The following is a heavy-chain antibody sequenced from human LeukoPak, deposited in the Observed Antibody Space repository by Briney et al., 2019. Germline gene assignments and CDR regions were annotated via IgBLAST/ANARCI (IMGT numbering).Heavy chain of an antibody. D-gene: IGHD2/OR15-2a*01. J-gene: IGHJ4*02. CDR3: ARARGIDY. V-gene: IGHV4-59*01. CDR1: GGSISSYY. CDR2: IYYSGST. Sequence: PSETLSLTCTVSGGSISSYYWSWIRQPPGKGLEWIGYIYYSGSTNYNPSLKSRVTISVDTSKNQFSLKLSSVTAADTAVYYCARARGIDYWGQGTLVTVSS.